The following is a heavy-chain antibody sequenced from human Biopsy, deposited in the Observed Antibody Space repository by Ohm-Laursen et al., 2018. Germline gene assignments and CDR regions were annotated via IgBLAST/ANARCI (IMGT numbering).Heavy chain of an antibody. V-gene: IGHV4-59*01. D-gene: IGHD2/OR15-2a*01. CDR3: ARGSREYCSWESCLYWYFDL. J-gene: IGHJ2*01. CDR2: IFHTGVV. Sequence: SQTLSLTCTVSGVPIADNYWSWIRQPPGKPLEWIGSIFHTGVVNYSPSLKSRVAIVVDISHRQSFLKLTSVTAADTAVYFCARGSREYCSWESCLYWYFDLWGRGSLVTVSS. CDR1: GVPIADNY.